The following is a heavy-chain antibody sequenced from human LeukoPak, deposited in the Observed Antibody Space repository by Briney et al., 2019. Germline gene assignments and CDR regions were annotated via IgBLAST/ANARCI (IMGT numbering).Heavy chain of an antibody. CDR2: INAGNGNT. Sequence: ASVKVSCKASGYTFTSYAMHWVRQAPGQRLEWMGWINAGNGNTKYSQKFQGRVTITRDTSASTAYMELSSLKSEDTAVHYCARDASGYSPADYWGQGTLVTVSS. J-gene: IGHJ4*02. D-gene: IGHD5-12*01. CDR1: GYTFTSYA. CDR3: ARDASGYSPADY. V-gene: IGHV1-3*01.